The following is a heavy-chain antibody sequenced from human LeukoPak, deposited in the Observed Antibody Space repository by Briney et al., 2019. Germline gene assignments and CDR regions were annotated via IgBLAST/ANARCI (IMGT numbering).Heavy chain of an antibody. V-gene: IGHV3-9*01. CDR2: ISWNSGAI. CDR1: GFTFDDYA. Sequence: GGSLRLSCATSGFTFDDYAMHWVRQGPGKGLEWVSGISWNSGAIDYADSAKGRFTISRDNAKNSLYLEMNSLRAEDTAFYYCAKGKGGESSISWYAGYIHHWGQGTLVTVSS. D-gene: IGHD6-13*01. CDR3: AKGKGGESSISWYAGYIHH. J-gene: IGHJ1*01.